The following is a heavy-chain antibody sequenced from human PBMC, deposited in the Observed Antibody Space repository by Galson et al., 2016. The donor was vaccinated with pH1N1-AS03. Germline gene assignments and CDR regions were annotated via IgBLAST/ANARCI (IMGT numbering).Heavy chain of an antibody. D-gene: IGHD6-19*01. CDR1: GGFISSSPYY. V-gene: IGHV4-39*07. CDR3: ARSPRTIAVAGTFPSRFDP. Sequence: ETLSLTCTVSGGFISSSPYYWGWVRQPPGKGLEWIGSVYYRGSTYYSLSLRSRVTISIDTSQNPFSLNLGSVTAADTAVYYCARSPRTIAVAGTFPSRFDPWGQGMLVTVSS. CDR2: VYYRGST. J-gene: IGHJ5*02.